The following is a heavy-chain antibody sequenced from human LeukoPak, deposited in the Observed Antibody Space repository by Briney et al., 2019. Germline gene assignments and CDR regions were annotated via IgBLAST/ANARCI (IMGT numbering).Heavy chain of an antibody. V-gene: IGHV3-30*02. Sequence: GGSLRLSCAASGFTFNNYGMSWVRQAPGKGLEWVAFIRYDGSNKYYADSVKGRFTISRDNSKNTLYLQMNSLRAEDTAVYYCAKSGLNRFDYWGQGTLVTVSS. CDR3: AKSGLNRFDY. D-gene: IGHD2-15*01. J-gene: IGHJ4*02. CDR2: IRYDGSNK. CDR1: GFTFNNYG.